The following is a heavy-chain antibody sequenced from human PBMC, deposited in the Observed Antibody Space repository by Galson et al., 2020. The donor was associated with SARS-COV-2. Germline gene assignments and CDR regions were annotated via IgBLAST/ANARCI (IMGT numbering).Heavy chain of an antibody. CDR2: ISPSDGNT. Sequence: ASVKVPCKASGYSFTSYGIGWLRQAPGQGLEWMGWISPSDGNTNYAQKFQGRVTMTTDSSTNTAFLELTSLGSDDTAEYYCARVVFDSRSNAFDIWGQGTRVTVSS. D-gene: IGHD3-10*01. CDR1: GYSFTSYG. V-gene: IGHV1-18*01. J-gene: IGHJ3*02. CDR3: ARVVFDSRSNAFDI.